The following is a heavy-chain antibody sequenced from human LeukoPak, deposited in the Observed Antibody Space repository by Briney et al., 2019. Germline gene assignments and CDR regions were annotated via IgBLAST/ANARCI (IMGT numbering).Heavy chain of an antibody. CDR1: GFPFSSYW. J-gene: IGHJ4*02. Sequence: PGGSLRLSCVASGFPFSSYWMTWVRQAPGKGLEWVANIKQDGSKKSYVDSVKGRFTISRDNAKNSLYLQVNSLGAEDTAIYYCTRVGYIDEGIDYWGQGTLVTVSS. V-gene: IGHV3-7*04. CDR2: IKQDGSKK. CDR3: TRVGYIDEGIDY. D-gene: IGHD5-24*01.